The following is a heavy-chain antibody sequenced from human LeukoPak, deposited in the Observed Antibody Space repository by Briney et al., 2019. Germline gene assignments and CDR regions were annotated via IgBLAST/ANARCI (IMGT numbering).Heavy chain of an antibody. CDR1: GFTFRHYD. Sequence: GETLRLSCVASGFTFRHYDMSWVRQAPGKGLEWVSSINTSGGSTYYADSLQGRFTISRDNSKNTLHLQMNNVRAEDTALYYCMILPTMIIVIDTDFEYWGQGAQVTVSS. V-gene: IGHV3-23*01. CDR3: MILPTMIIVIDTDFEY. J-gene: IGHJ4*02. D-gene: IGHD2-21*01. CDR2: INTSGGST.